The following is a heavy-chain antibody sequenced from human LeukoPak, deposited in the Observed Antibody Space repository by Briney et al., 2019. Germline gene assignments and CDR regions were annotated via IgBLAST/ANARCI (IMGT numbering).Heavy chain of an antibody. Sequence: GGSLRLSCAASGFTFDDYGLSWVRQAPGKGLEWVSTINWNGGSTGYADSVKGRFTISRDNAKNSLYLQMNSLRAEDTALYYCARVSDISVAAYLDYWGQRTLVTVSS. J-gene: IGHJ4*02. D-gene: IGHD6-19*01. CDR3: ARVSDISVAAYLDY. V-gene: IGHV3-20*04. CDR2: INWNGGST. CDR1: GFTFDDYG.